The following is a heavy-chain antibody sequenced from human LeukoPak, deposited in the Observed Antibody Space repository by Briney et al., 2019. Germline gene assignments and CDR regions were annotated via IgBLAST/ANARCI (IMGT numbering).Heavy chain of an antibody. Sequence: GGSLRLSCAASGFTFSSYAMSWVRQAPGKGLKWVSAISGSGGSTYYADSVKGRFTISRDNSKNTLYLRMNSLRAEDTAVYYCAKEDVDTAMVTHFDYWGQGTLVTVSS. CDR2: ISGSGGST. V-gene: IGHV3-23*01. CDR1: GFTFSSYA. J-gene: IGHJ4*02. D-gene: IGHD5-18*01. CDR3: AKEDVDTAMVTHFDY.